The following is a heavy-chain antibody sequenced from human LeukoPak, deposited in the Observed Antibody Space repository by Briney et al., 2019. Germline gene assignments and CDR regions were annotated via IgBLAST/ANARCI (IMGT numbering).Heavy chain of an antibody. CDR1: GYSFTTYW. J-gene: IGHJ4*02. Sequence: GESLKISCQGSGYSFTTYWIAWVRQMPGKGLEWMGIIYPGDSDTRYSPSFQGQVTISADKSISTAYLQWSSLKASDTAMYYCARFYDYVWGSYRATSYYFDYWGQGTLVTVSS. V-gene: IGHV5-51*01. CDR3: ARFYDYVWGSYRATSYYFDY. CDR2: IYPGDSDT. D-gene: IGHD3-16*02.